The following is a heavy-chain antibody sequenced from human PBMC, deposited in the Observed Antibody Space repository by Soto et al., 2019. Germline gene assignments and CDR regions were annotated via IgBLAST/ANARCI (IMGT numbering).Heavy chain of an antibody. CDR1: DASISSRDYY. CDR2: IDYNGVT. D-gene: IGHD2-8*01. J-gene: IGHJ4*02. V-gene: IGHV4-39*01. CDR3: GRVMIGTSRHTDSDY. Sequence: PSETLSLTCTVSDASISSRDYYWGWIRQTPGKGLEWIGNIDYNGVTYYNPSLKSRVTVSKDTSKNQFSLKVASVTAADTAIYYCGRVMIGTSRHTDSDYWGQGTQVTVSS.